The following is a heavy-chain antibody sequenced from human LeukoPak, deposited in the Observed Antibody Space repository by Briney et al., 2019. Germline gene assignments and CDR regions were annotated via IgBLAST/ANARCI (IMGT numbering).Heavy chain of an antibody. Sequence: GGSLRLSCAASGFTFSSYAMHWVRQAPGKGLEYVSAISSNGGSTYYANSVKGRFTISRDNSKNTLYLQMGSLRAEDMAVYYCARTYYDFWSGRNYYYYMDVRGKGTTVTVSS. CDR1: GFTFSSYA. D-gene: IGHD3-3*01. J-gene: IGHJ6*03. CDR2: ISSNGGST. CDR3: ARTYYDFWSGRNYYYYMDV. V-gene: IGHV3-64*01.